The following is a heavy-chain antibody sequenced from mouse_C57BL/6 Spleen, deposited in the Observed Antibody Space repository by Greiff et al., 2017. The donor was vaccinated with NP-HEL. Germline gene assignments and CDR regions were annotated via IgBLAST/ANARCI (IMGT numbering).Heavy chain of an antibody. CDR1: GYTFTDYN. CDR2: INPNNGGT. D-gene: IGHD1-1*01. V-gene: IGHV1-22*01. J-gene: IGHJ2*01. Sequence: EVQLQESGPELVKPGASVKMSCKASGYTFTDYNMHWVKQSHGKSLEWIGYINPNNGGTSYNQKFKGKATLTVNKSSSTAYMELRSLTSEDSAVYYRAREGLRKYYFDYWGQGTTLTVSS. CDR3: AREGLRKYYFDY.